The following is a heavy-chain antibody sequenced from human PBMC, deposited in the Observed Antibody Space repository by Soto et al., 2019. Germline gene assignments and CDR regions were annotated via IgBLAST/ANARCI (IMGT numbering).Heavy chain of an antibody. V-gene: IGHV1-18*01. J-gene: IGHJ4*02. D-gene: IGHD3-10*01. CDR2: ISAYNGNT. CDR1: GYTFTSYG. Sequence: ASVKVSCKASGYTFTSYGISWVRQAPGQGLEWMGWISAYNGNTNYAQKLQGRVTMTTDTSTSTAYMELRSLRSDDTAVYYCARAFGSGSYFPLHFDYWGQGTLVTVSS. CDR3: ARAFGSGSYFPLHFDY.